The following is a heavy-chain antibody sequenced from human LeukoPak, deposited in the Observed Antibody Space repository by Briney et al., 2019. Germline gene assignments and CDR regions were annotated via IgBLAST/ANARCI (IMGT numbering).Heavy chain of an antibody. V-gene: IGHV3-21*01. J-gene: IGHJ3*02. Sequence: GGSLRLSCAASGFTFSSYSMNGVRQAPGKGLEWVSSISSSSSYIYYADSVKGRFTISRDNAKNSLYLQMNSLRAEDTAVYYCARDKRGLLGIDDAFDIWGQGTMVTVSS. D-gene: IGHD5-24*01. CDR1: GFTFSSYS. CDR2: ISSSSSYI. CDR3: ARDKRGLLGIDDAFDI.